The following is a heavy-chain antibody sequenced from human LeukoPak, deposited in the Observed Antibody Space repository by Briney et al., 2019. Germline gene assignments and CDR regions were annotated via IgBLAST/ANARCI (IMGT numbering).Heavy chain of an antibody. J-gene: IGHJ4*02. V-gene: IGHV4-39*01. CDR1: GGSISSTNYY. Sequence: SETLSLTCTVSGGSISSTNYYWGWIRQPPGKGLEWIGSIYYSGSTYYNPSLKSRVTISVDTSKNQFSLKLSSVTATDTAVYYCARRGGDHARENYFDYWGQGTLVTVSS. CDR2: IYYSGST. CDR3: ARRGGDHARENYFDY. D-gene: IGHD3-10*01.